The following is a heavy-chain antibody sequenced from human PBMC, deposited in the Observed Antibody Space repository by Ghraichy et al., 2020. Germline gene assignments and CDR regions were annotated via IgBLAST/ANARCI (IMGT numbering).Heavy chain of an antibody. CDR1: GFTVSSNY. J-gene: IGHJ3*02. CDR2: IYSGGST. V-gene: IGHV3-66*01. D-gene: IGHD5-12*01. Sequence: GGSLRLSCAASGFTVSSNYMSWVRQAPGKGLEWVSVIYSGGSTYYADSVKGRFTISRDNSKNTLYLQMNSLRAEDTAVYYCARDGAIVATIDAFDIWGQGTMVTVS. CDR3: ARDGAIVATIDAFDI.